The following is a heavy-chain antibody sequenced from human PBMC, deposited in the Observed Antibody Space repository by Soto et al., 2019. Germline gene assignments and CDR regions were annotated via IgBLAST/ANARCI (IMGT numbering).Heavy chain of an antibody. CDR3: ARDRTGYSSSWYYYYGMDV. J-gene: IGHJ6*02. CDR1: GFTFSSYS. Sequence: GGSLILSCAAYGFTFSSYSMNWVRQAPGKGLEWVSYISSSSSTIYYADSVKGRFTISRDNAKNSLYLQMNSLRDEDTAVYYCARDRTGYSSSWYYYYGMDVWGQGTTVTVSS. D-gene: IGHD6-13*01. V-gene: IGHV3-48*02. CDR2: ISSSSSTI.